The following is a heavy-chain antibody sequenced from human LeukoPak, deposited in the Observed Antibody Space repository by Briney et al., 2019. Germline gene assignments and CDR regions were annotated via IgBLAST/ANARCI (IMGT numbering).Heavy chain of an antibody. CDR3: ARGSTYYDSSGQVPFDY. V-gene: IGHV3-48*01. J-gene: IGHJ4*02. CDR2: IRGSSSTI. Sequence: QPGGSLRLSCAASGFTFSSYSMNWVRQAPGKGLEWGSYIRGSSSTIYYADSVKGRFTISRDNGKNTLYLQMNSLRAEDTAVYYCARGSTYYDSSGQVPFDYWGQGTLVTVSS. D-gene: IGHD3-22*01. CDR1: GFTFSSYS.